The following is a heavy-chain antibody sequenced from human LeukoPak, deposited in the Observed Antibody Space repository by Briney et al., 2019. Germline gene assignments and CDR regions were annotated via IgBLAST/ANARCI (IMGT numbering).Heavy chain of an antibody. V-gene: IGHV4-39*01. CDR3: ARRNYYDSSGRPDY. J-gene: IGHJ4*02. D-gene: IGHD3-22*01. Sequence: SETLSLTCTVSGGSISSSNYYWGWIRQPPGKGLEWIGSIYYSGSTYSNPSLKSRVTISVDTSKNQFSLKLSSVTAADTAVYYCARRNYYDSSGRPDYWGQGTLLTVSS. CDR2: IYYSGST. CDR1: GGSISSSNYY.